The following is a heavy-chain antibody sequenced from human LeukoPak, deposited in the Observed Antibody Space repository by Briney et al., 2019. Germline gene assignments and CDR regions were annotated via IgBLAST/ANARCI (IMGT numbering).Heavy chain of an antibody. V-gene: IGHV4-39*01. J-gene: IGHJ3*02. CDR1: GGSISSSSYY. CDR3: GTNDYKIREAFDI. D-gene: IGHD4-11*01. CDR2: IYYSGST. Sequence: SETLSLTRTVSGGSISSSSYYWGWIRQPPGKGLEWIGSIYYSGSTYYNPSLKSRVTISVDTSKNQFSLKLSSVTAADTAVYYCGTNDYKIREAFDIWGQGTMVTVSS.